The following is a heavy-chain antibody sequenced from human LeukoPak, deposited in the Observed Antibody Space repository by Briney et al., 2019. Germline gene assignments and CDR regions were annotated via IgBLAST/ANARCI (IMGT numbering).Heavy chain of an antibody. CDR3: ASYSSGYYRWHLRNNLFDP. D-gene: IGHD3-22*01. Sequence: KPGGSLRLSCAASGFTFSSYAMSWVRQPPGKGLEWIGEINHSGSTNYNPSLKSRVTISVDTSKNQFSLKLSSVTAADTAVYYCASYSSGYYRWHLRNNLFDPWGQGTLVTVSS. V-gene: IGHV4-34*01. CDR1: GFTFSSYA. CDR2: INHSGST. J-gene: IGHJ5*02.